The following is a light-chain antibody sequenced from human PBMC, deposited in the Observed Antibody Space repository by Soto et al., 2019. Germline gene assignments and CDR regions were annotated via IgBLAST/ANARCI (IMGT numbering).Light chain of an antibody. CDR1: QSVSSTY. J-gene: IGKJ2*02. V-gene: IGKV3-20*01. CDR3: QQYGSSPQMCT. CDR2: GAS. Sequence: EIVLTQSPGTLSLSPGERATLSCRASQSVSSTYLAWDQQKLGQAPRLLIYGASSRATGIPDRFSGSGSGTDFTLTISRLEPEDFAVYYCQQYGSSPQMCTFGQGTKLEIK.